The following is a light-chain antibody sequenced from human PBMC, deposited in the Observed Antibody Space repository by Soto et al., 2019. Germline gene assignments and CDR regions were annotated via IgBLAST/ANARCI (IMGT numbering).Light chain of an antibody. J-gene: IGKJ2*01. CDR1: QGIGTG. CDR3: LQHNTYPYT. Sequence: DIQMTQSPSSLSASVGDRVIITCRASQGIGTGLAWYQKNPGEAPKRLIYAASILQSGAPSRFSGSGSGTDFPLPISSLQSEDFATYYCLQHNTYPYTFGQGTRLEI. V-gene: IGKV1-17*01. CDR2: AAS.